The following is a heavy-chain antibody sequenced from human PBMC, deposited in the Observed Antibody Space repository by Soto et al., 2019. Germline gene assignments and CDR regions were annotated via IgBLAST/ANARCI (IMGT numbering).Heavy chain of an antibody. J-gene: IGHJ6*02. Sequence: SETLSLTCTVSGGSISSSSYYWGWIRQPPGKGLEWIGSIYYSGSTYYNPSLKSRVTISVDTSKNQFSLKLSSVTAADTAVYYCARPYTSYFYYGMDVWGQGTTVTVSS. CDR2: IYYSGST. CDR3: ARPYTSYFYYGMDV. CDR1: GGSISSSSYY. D-gene: IGHD2-2*02. V-gene: IGHV4-39*01.